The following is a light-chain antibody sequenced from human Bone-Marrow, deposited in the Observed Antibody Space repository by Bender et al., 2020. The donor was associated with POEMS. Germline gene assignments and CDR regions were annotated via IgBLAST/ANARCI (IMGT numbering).Light chain of an antibody. J-gene: IGLJ1*01. V-gene: IGLV1-47*02. CDR3: QTWDSRTADV. CDR2: TNS. CDR1: SSNIGSNY. Sequence: QSVVTQPPSASATPGQRVTISCSGGSSNIGSNYVYWHQQVPGTAPKLLIHTNSQRPSGVPDRFAGSKSGTSASLAISGLRPEDEADYYCQTWDSRTADVFGTGTRVTVL.